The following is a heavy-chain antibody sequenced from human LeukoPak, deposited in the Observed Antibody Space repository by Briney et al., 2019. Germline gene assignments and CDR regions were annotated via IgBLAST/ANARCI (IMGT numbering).Heavy chain of an antibody. CDR2: IIPFFGTA. J-gene: IGHJ4*02. CDR1: GYTFTGYY. D-gene: IGHD6-6*01. CDR3: ARGPKAARPPANFDY. V-gene: IGHV1-69*13. Sequence: ASVKVSCKASGYTFTGYYMHWVRQAPGQGLEWMGGIIPFFGTAKYAQKFQARVTITADESTNTAYMELSSLRSEDTAVYYCARGPKAARPPANFDYWGQGTLVTVSS.